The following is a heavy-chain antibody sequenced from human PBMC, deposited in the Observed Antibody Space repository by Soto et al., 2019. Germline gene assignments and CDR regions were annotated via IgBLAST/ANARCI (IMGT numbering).Heavy chain of an antibody. J-gene: IGHJ5*02. CDR2: IYHSGST. CDR3: AGRSSLASVQVYFGEISNYNWFDP. V-gene: IGHV4-39*01. CDR1: NGSISSAIYY. D-gene: IGHD3-10*01. Sequence: QLQLQESGPGLVKPSETLSLTCTVSNGSISSAIYYWGWIRQPPGKGLEWIGSIYHSGSTYYNPSLQRRVTSSVDTSKNQFSLKLSSVTAADTAVYFCAGRSSLASVQVYFGEISNYNWFDPWGQGTLVTVSS.